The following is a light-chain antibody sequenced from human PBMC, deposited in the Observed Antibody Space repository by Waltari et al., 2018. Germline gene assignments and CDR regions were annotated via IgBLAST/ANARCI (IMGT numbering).Light chain of an antibody. Sequence: QSALTQPASVSGSPGQSITISCTGTSSDVGSYNLVPWYQQHPGKAPKLMIYEVSKRPSGVSNRFSGAKSGTTASLTISGLQAEDEADYYCCSYAGSSTFHYVFGTGTKVTVL. CDR2: EVS. V-gene: IGLV2-23*02. CDR3: CSYAGSSTFHYV. CDR1: SSDVGSYNL. J-gene: IGLJ1*01.